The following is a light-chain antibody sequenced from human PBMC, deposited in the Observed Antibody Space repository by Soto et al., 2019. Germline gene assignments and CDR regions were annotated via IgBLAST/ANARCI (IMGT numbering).Light chain of an antibody. CDR3: QQYASSPLT. Sequence: EIVLTQSPGTLFVSPGERATLSCRASQSVGRNYLAWYQQKPGQAPRLLIYDASSRATGIPDRFSGSGSGTDLTLTISRLEPEDFAVYYCQQYASSPLTFGGGTKVETK. CDR2: DAS. J-gene: IGKJ4*01. CDR1: QSVGRNY. V-gene: IGKV3-20*01.